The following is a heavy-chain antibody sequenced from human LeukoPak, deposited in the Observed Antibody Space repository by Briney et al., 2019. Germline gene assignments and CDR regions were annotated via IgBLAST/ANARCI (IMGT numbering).Heavy chain of an antibody. CDR3: AREGGRDSSGYSLRCLDY. D-gene: IGHD3-22*01. J-gene: IGHJ4*02. CDR2: IYYSGST. Sequence: SETLSLTCTVSGGSISGYYWSWIRQPPGKGLEWIGYIYYSGSTYYNPSLKSRVTISVDTSKNQFSLKLSSVTAADTAVYYCAREGGRDSSGYSLRCLDYWGQGTLVTVSS. CDR1: GGSISGYY. V-gene: IGHV4-59*12.